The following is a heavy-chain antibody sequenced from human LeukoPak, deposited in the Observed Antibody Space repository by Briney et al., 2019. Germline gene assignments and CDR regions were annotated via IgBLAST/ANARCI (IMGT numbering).Heavy chain of an antibody. CDR3: ASGLFGVVVAATFDMY. CDR2: ISYDGSNK. Sequence: GGSLRLSCAASGFTFSSYATHWVRQAPGKGLEWVAVISYDGSNKYYADSVKGRFTISRDNSKNTLYLQMNSLRAEDTAVYYCASGLFGVVVAATFDMYWGQGTLVTVSS. CDR1: GFTFSSYA. V-gene: IGHV3-30-3*01. J-gene: IGHJ4*02. D-gene: IGHD2-15*01.